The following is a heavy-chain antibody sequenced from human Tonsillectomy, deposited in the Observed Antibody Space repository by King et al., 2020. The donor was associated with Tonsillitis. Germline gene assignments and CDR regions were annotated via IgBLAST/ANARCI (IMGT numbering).Heavy chain of an antibody. J-gene: IGHJ3*02. V-gene: IGHV3-21*01. D-gene: IGHD2-15*01. Sequence: VQLVESGGGLVKPGGSLRLSCAASGFTFSSFSMNWVRQAPGKGLEWVSSISGSSSYIYYADSVKGRFTISRDNAKNSLYLQMNSLRAEDTAVYYCARDLRYSDAFDIWGQGTMVTVSS. CDR3: ARDLRYSDAFDI. CDR1: GFTFSSFS. CDR2: ISGSSSYI.